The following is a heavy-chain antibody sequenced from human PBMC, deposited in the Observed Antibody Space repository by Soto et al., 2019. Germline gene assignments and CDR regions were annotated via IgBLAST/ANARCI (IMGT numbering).Heavy chain of an antibody. CDR3: ARGSFTPVHSGSYYFDY. Sequence: GGSLRLSCAASGFTFSSYAMSWVRQAPGKGLEWVSAISGSGGSTYYADSVKGRFTISRDNSKNTLYLQMNSLRAEDTAVYYCARGSFTPVHSGSYYFDYWGQGTLVTVSS. CDR1: GFTFSSYA. J-gene: IGHJ4*02. V-gene: IGHV3-23*01. D-gene: IGHD1-26*01. CDR2: ISGSGGST.